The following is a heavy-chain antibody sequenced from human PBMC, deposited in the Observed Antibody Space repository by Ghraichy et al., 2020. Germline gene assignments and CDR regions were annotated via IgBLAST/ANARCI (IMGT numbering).Heavy chain of an antibody. CDR1: GFTFSRYW. J-gene: IGHJ4*02. V-gene: IGHV3-7*01. D-gene: IGHD3-16*01. Sequence: GGSLRLSCAASGFTFSRYWMTWVRQAPGKGPEWVANIKPDAGERYYGDSVRGRFSVSRDNSNNSLYLQMNSLRAEDTAGYYCARGSGLGDPVWGQGTLVTVAS. CDR2: IKPDAGER. CDR3: ARGSGLGDPV.